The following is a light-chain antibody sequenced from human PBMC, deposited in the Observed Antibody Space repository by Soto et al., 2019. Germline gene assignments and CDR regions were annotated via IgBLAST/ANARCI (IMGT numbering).Light chain of an antibody. Sequence: QSALPQPASVSGSPGQSITISCTGTSNDVGGYNLVSWFQQHPGKAPKLMMSEVNKRPSWVSNRFSGSKSANTASLTISGLQAEDEADYYCCSHVGGSSPQWVFGGGTQLTVL. CDR3: CSHVGGSSPQWV. CDR1: SNDVGGYNL. CDR2: EVN. V-gene: IGLV2-23*02. J-gene: IGLJ3*02.